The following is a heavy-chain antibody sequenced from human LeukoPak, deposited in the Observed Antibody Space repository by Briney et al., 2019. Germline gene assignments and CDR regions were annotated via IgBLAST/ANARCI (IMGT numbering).Heavy chain of an antibody. CDR2: ISGSSGST. J-gene: IGHJ4*02. D-gene: IGHD3-22*01. CDR1: GFTFSNYA. V-gene: IGHV3-23*01. Sequence: PGGSLRLSCAASGFTFSNYAMSWVRQAPGKGLEWVSVISGSSGSTYYADSVKGRFTISRDNFKSTLFLQMKSLRAEDTAVYFCTYYDSSGYYYGRLRYWGQGTPVTVSS. CDR3: TYYDSSGYYYGRLRY.